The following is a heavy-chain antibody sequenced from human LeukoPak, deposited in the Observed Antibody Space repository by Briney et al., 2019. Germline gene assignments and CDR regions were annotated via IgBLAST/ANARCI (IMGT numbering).Heavy chain of an antibody. CDR1: GASVSSHY. CDR3: ARGHYYDTSGDY. CDR2: IDYSGST. D-gene: IGHD3-22*01. Sequence: SETLSLTCTVSGASVSSHYWSWIRRPPGKGLEWIGYIDYSGSTNYNPSLKSRVTISVDTSKNQFSLNLSSVTAADTAVYYCARGHYYDTSGDYWGQGTLVTVSS. V-gene: IGHV4-59*02. J-gene: IGHJ4*02.